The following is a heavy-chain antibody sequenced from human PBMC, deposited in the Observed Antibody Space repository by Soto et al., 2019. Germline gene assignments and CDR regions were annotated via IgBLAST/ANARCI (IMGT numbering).Heavy chain of an antibody. J-gene: IGHJ6*02. V-gene: IGHV3-11*01. CDR1: GFTFSYYY. CDR3: ARRGSSDYYYYYGMDV. Sequence: GGSLRLSCAASGFTFSYYYMSWIRQAPGKGLEWVSYISSSGSTIYYADSVKGRFTISRDNAKNSLYLQMNSLRAEDTAVYYCARRGSSDYYYYYGMDVWGQGTTVTVSS. D-gene: IGHD6-6*01. CDR2: ISSSGSTI.